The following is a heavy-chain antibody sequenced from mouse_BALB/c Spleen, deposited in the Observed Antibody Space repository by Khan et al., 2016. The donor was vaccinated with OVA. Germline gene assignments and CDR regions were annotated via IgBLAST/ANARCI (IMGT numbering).Heavy chain of an antibody. CDR3: ARDGSRYNYAMDY. J-gene: IGHJ4*01. V-gene: IGHV3-2*02. CDR1: GYSITSDYA. Sequence: EVQLQESGPGLVKPSQSLSLTCTVTGYSITSDYAWNWIRQFPGNKLEWMGYISYSGSTSYNPSLKSRISITRDTSKNQFFLQLNSVTNEDTATYYCARDGSRYNYAMDYWGQGTAVTVSS. D-gene: IGHD2-3*01. CDR2: ISYSGST.